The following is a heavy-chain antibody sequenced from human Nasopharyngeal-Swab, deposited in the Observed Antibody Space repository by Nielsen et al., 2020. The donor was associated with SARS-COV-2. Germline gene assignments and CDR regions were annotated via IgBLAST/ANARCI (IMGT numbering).Heavy chain of an antibody. CDR1: GFTFSSYS. D-gene: IGHD3-3*01. J-gene: IGHJ6*02. V-gene: IGHV3-48*02. CDR3: ARGATILGGHASRMDV. Sequence: GESLKISCAASGFTFSSYSMNWVRQAPGKGPEWVSYISSSSSTIYYADSVKGRFTISRDNAKNSLYLQMNSLRDEDTAVYYCARGATILGGHASRMDVWGQGTTVTVSS. CDR2: ISSSSSTI.